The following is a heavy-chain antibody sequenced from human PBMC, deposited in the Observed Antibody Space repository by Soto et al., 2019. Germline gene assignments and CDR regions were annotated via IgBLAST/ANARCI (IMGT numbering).Heavy chain of an antibody. J-gene: IGHJ4*02. CDR2: IKSKTDGGTT. V-gene: IGHV3-15*01. D-gene: IGHD5-18*01. CDR3: TTDIQLWPPPFDY. CDR1: GFTFSNAW. Sequence: EVQLVESGGGLVKPGGSLRLSCAASGFTFSNAWMSWVRQAPGKGLEWVGRIKSKTDGGTTDYAAPVKGRFTISRDDSKNTLYLQMNSLKTEDTAVYYCTTDIQLWPPPFDYWGQGTLVTVSS.